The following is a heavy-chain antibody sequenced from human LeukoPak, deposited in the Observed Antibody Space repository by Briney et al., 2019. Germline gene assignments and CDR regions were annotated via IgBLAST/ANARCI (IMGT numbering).Heavy chain of an antibody. J-gene: IGHJ4*02. V-gene: IGHV4-39*01. CDR1: GGSISSSNYY. Sequence: SETLSLTCTVSGGSISSSNYYWGWIRQPPGKGLEWIGSIYYSGSTYYNPSLKSRVTMSVDTSKNQFSLKLSSVTAADTAVYYCASLNYCDSRGSLWEATEAPAFDYWGQGTLVTVSS. CDR2: IYYSGST. D-gene: IGHD3-22*01. CDR3: ASLNYCDSRGSLWEATEAPAFDY.